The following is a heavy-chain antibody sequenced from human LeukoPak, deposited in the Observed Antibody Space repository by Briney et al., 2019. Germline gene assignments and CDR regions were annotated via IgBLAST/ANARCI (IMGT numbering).Heavy chain of an antibody. V-gene: IGHV3-23*02. D-gene: IGHD1-1*01. CDR1: GFTFKNYA. J-gene: IGHJ6*03. CDR3: ARGPPRGKYYYMDV. CDR2: LRGDGET. Sequence: GGSLRLSCAASGFTFKNYAMSWVRQAPAGGLEWVASLRGDGETFYGDSVKGRFTLSRDDSRNSVYLQMNSLTAGDTAVYYCARGPPRGKYYYMDVWGKGTTVTVSS.